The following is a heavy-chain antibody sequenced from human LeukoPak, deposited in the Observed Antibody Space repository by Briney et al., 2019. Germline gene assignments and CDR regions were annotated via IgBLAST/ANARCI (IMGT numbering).Heavy chain of an antibody. CDR3: AKGGQQLVIGWFDP. CDR2: VSYDGSDK. J-gene: IGHJ5*02. CDR1: GFAFNSYG. V-gene: IGHV3-30*18. Sequence: GGSLRLSCVVSGFAFNSYGIHWVRQAPGKGLEWVAVVSYDGSDKLYEDSVKGRFTVSRDNSKNTLYLQMNSLRAEDTAVYYCAKGGQQLVIGWFDPWGQGTLVTVSS. D-gene: IGHD6-13*01.